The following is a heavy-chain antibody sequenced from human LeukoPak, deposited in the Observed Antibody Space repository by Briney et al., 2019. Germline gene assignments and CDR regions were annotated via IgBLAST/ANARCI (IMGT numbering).Heavy chain of an antibody. V-gene: IGHV4-59*01. CDR2: IYYSGST. CDR3: ARNGDRGCSYGSLWFDP. D-gene: IGHD5-18*01. J-gene: IGHJ5*02. Sequence: SETLSLTCTVSGGSISSYYWSWIRQPPGKGLEWIGYIYYSGSTNYNPSLKSRVTISVDTSKNQFSLKLSSVTAADTAVYYCARNGDRGCSYGSLWFDPWGQGTLVTVSS. CDR1: GGSISSYY.